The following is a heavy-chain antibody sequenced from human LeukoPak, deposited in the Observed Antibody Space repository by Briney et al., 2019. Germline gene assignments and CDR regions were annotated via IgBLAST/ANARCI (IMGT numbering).Heavy chain of an antibody. J-gene: IGHJ4*02. Sequence: GGSLRLSCAASGFTFSSYAMSWVRQAPGKGLEWVSAISGSGGRTYYADSLKGRFTISRDNSKNALYLQMNSLRAEDTAVYYCARQTYSSGWYSDYWGQGTLVTVSS. CDR2: ISGSGGRT. V-gene: IGHV3-23*01. D-gene: IGHD6-19*01. CDR1: GFTFSSYA. CDR3: ARQTYSSGWYSDY.